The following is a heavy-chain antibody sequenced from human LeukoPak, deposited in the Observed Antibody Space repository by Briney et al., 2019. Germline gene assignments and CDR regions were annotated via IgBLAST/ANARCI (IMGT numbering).Heavy chain of an antibody. Sequence: PGGSLRLSCAVSGFTVSSDFMSWVRQAPGRGLEWVSMVHDGDSTYYADSVKGRFTISRDNSKNTLYLQMNSLRAEDTAVYYCARDRGYCSGGSCYSGFYYWGQGTLVTVSS. D-gene: IGHD2-15*01. J-gene: IGHJ4*02. CDR3: ARDRGYCSGGSCYSGFYY. V-gene: IGHV3-66*01. CDR1: GFTVSSDF. CDR2: VHDGDST.